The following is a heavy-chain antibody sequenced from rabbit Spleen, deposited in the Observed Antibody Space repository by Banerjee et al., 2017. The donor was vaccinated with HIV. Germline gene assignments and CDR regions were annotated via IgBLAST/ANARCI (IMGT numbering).Heavy chain of an antibody. V-gene: IGHV1S40*01. CDR3: ARDTSSSFSSYGMDL. J-gene: IGHJ6*01. Sequence: QSLEESGGDLVKPGTSLTLTCTASGVSFSSSSYMCWVRQAPGKGLEWIACIDTGSSGFTYFATWVKGRFTCSKTSSTTVTLQVTRLTAADTATYFCARDTSSSFSSYGMDLWGPGTLVTVS. CDR1: GVSFSSSSY. CDR2: IDTGSSGFT. D-gene: IGHD1-1*01.